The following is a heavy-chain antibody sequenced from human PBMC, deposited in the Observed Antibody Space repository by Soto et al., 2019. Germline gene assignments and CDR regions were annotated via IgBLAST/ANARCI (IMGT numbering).Heavy chain of an antibody. CDR1: GGTFSSYA. D-gene: IGHD3-16*01. CDR3: ASAWGPSYCYGMDV. V-gene: IGHV1-69*13. J-gene: IGHJ6*02. CDR2: IIPIFGTA. Sequence: ASVKVSCKASGGTFSSYAISWVRQAPGQGLEWMGGIIPIFGTADYAQKFQGRVAITADASTSTAYMELSSLRSEDTAVYYCASAWGPSYCYGMDVWGRGTTVTVSS.